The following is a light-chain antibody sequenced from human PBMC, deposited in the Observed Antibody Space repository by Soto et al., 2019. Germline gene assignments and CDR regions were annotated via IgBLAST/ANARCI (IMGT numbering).Light chain of an antibody. CDR3: QQYYSTPQT. V-gene: IGKV4-1*01. CDR2: WAS. CDR1: QSVLYSSNNKNY. Sequence: DIVMTQSPDSLGVSLGERATINCKSSQSVLYSSNNKNYLAWYQQKPGQPPKLLIYWASTRESGVPDRFSGSGSGTDSTLTISSLQAEDVAVYYCQQYYSTPQTFGQGTKLEIK. J-gene: IGKJ2*01.